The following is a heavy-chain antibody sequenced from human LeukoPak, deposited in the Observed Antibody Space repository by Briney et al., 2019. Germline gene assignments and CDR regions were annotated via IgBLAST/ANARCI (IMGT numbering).Heavy chain of an antibody. V-gene: IGHV5-51*01. D-gene: IGHD2-21*02. CDR3: ARQSGDYSYYYYMDV. J-gene: IGHJ6*03. CDR2: IYPGDSDT. CDR1: GYSFNTYW. Sequence: GESLKISCKGSGYSFNTYWIGWVRQMPGKGLEWMGIIYPGDSDTRNSPSFRGQVTISADKSISTAYLQWSSLKASDTAMYYCARQSGDYSYYYYMDVWGKGTTVTVSS.